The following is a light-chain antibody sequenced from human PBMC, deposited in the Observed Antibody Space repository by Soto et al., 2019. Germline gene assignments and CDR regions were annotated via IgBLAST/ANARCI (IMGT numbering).Light chain of an antibody. CDR1: QSVYNGH. V-gene: IGKV3-20*01. Sequence: EIVLTQSPGTVSLSPGDRATLSCRASQSVYNGHLAWYQQKPGQAPRLLMYHVSSRATGIPDRFSGSGSGTDFTLTINRLEPADFAVYYCQQHCDSPWTFGQGTKVEVK. CDR3: QQHCDSPWT. CDR2: HVS. J-gene: IGKJ1*01.